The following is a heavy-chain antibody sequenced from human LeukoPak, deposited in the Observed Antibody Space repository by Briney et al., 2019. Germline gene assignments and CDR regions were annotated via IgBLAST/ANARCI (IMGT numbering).Heavy chain of an antibody. V-gene: IGHV4-39*01. CDR3: ARHVQDLGIKV. J-gene: IGHJ6*02. CDR2: IYRRGST. CDR1: GASISSSDSY. Sequence: SETLSLTCTVSGASISSSDSYWSWNRQAPGKGLEWIGSIYRRGSTSYNPSLKSRVTVSEDMSKNHFSLRLSSVTAADTAVYYCARHVQDLGIKVWGQGTTVTVSS.